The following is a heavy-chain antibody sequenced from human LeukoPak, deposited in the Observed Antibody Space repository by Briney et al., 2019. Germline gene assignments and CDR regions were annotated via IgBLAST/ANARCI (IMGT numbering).Heavy chain of an antibody. CDR3: ARGGGITIVVVTAIRPLDY. D-gene: IGHD2-21*02. Sequence: SETLSLTCAVYGGSFSGYYWSWIRQPPGKGLEWIGEINHSGSTNYNPSLKSRVTISVDTSKNQFPLKLSSVTAADTAVYYCARGGGITIVVVTAIRPLDYWGQGTLVTVSS. V-gene: IGHV4-34*01. CDR2: INHSGST. J-gene: IGHJ4*02. CDR1: GGSFSGYY.